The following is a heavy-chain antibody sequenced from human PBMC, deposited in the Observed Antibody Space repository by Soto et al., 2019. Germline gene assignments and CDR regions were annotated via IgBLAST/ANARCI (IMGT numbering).Heavy chain of an antibody. CDR1: GFTFDDYA. J-gene: IGHJ6*03. CDR2: ISWNSGSI. D-gene: IGHD3-3*01. CDR3: AKSESGNLEWLSDYYYYYMDV. V-gene: IGHV3-9*01. Sequence: EVQLVESGGGLVQPGRSLRLSCAASGFTFDDYAMHWVRQAPVKGLEWVSGISWNSGSIGYADSVKGRFTISRDNAKNSLYLQMNSLRAEDTALYYCAKSESGNLEWLSDYYYYYMDVWGKGTTVTVSS.